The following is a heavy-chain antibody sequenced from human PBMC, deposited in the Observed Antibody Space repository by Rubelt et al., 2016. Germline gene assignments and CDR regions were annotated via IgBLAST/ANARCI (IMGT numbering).Heavy chain of an antibody. CDR3: AHSRIAANLDY. J-gene: IGHJ4*02. Sequence: QITLQESGPTLVKPTQTLTLTCTFSGFSLRTSGVGVGWIRQPPANALEWLALIYWEDEKRYSPSLKSRLTITKDTSKNQVVLTMTNMDPVDTATYYCAHSRIAANLDYWGQGTLVTVSS. CDR1: GFSLRTSGVG. D-gene: IGHD6-13*01. CDR2: IYWEDEK. V-gene: IGHV2-5*02.